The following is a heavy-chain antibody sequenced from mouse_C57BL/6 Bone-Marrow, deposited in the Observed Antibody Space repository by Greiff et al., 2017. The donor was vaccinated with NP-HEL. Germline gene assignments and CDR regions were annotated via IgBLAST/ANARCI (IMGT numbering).Heavy chain of an antibody. CDR3: ARLHYYGSSLYFDY. CDR2: ISSGGSYT. D-gene: IGHD1-1*01. V-gene: IGHV5-6*01. Sequence: EVQVVESGGDLVKPGGSLKLSCAASGFTFSSYGMSWVRQTPDKRLEWVATISSGGSYTYYPDSVKGRFTISRDNAKNTLYLQMSSLKSEDTAMYYCARLHYYGSSLYFDYWGQGTTLTVSP. CDR1: GFTFSSYG. J-gene: IGHJ2*01.